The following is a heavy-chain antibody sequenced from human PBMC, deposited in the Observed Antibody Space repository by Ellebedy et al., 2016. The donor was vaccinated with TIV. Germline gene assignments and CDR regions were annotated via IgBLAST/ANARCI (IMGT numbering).Heavy chain of an antibody. J-gene: IGHJ4*02. D-gene: IGHD3-22*01. V-gene: IGHV3-30-3*01. CDR2: ISYDGTTK. CDR1: GLTFSSYP. CDR3: ATSAVGHSHGYYFDY. Sequence: PGGSLRLSCTVSGLTFSSYPIHRVRLAPGKGLEWVTLISYDGTTKYNADSVRGRFTISRDISKNTVYLQMNNLGGDDTALYYCATSAVGHSHGYYFDYWGQGTLVTVSA.